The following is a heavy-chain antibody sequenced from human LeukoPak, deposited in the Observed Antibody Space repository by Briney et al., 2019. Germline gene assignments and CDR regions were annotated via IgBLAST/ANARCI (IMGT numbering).Heavy chain of an antibody. Sequence: GGSLRLSCAASGLTFSSYAMSWVRQAPGKGLEWVSAISGSGGSTYYADSVKGGFTISRDNSKKTLYMQMNRQRAEDTAVYYCAKDIGYYDILTGYYIPGYMDVWGKGTTVTVSS. J-gene: IGHJ6*03. V-gene: IGHV3-23*01. CDR2: ISGSGGST. D-gene: IGHD3-9*01. CDR1: GLTFSSYA. CDR3: AKDIGYYDILTGYYIPGYMDV.